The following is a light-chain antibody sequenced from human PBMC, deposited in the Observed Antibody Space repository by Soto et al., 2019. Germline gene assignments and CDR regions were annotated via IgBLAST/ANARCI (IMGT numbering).Light chain of an antibody. CDR3: QQYGTSPRT. V-gene: IGKV3-20*01. CDR2: DAS. J-gene: IGKJ1*01. CDR1: QNVSSSY. Sequence: EIVLTQSPGTLSLSPGERATLSCRASQNVSSSYLAWYQQKPDQAPRLLIYDASIRATGIPDRFSGSGSGTDFTLTISRLEPEDFAVYYCQQYGTSPRTFGQGTKVDIK.